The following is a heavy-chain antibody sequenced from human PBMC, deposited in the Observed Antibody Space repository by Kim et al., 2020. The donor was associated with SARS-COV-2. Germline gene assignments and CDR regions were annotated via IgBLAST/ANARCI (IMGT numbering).Heavy chain of an antibody. CDR3: ARERTSAGHFDY. V-gene: IGHV1-46*01. J-gene: IGHJ4*02. CDR2: INPSGGAT. Sequence: ASVKVSCKASGNTFSSYFIHWVRQAPGQGLEWMGTINPSGGATSYAQKFQGRVTMSRDTSTSTVYMDLSSLRSEDTAVYYCARERTSAGHFDYWGQGTLV. D-gene: IGHD6-13*01. CDR1: GNTFSSYF.